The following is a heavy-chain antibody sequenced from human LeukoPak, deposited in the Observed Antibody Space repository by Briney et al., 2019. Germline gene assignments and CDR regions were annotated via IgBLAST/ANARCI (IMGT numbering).Heavy chain of an antibody. CDR1: GFTLSSYA. CDR2: ISGSGGSS. CDR3: AKLVLGYCSSTSCYASY. J-gene: IGHJ4*02. Sequence: GGSLRPSCAASGFTLSSYAMSWVRQAPGEGLEWVSAISGSGGSSYYADSVKGRFTISRDNSRNTLYLQMNSLRAEDTAVYYCAKLVLGYCSSTSCYASYWGQGTLVTVSS. D-gene: IGHD2-2*01. V-gene: IGHV3-23*01.